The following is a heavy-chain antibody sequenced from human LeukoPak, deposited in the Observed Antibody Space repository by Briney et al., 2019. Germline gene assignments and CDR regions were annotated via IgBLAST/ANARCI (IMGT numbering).Heavy chain of an antibody. J-gene: IGHJ6*03. Sequence: GGSLRLSCAASGFTFSDNYMSWIRQAPGKGLEWVSYISSSGNTTYNADSVKGRFTISRDNAKNSLYLQMNSLRAEDTAVYYCARVGVWAGIYYMDVWGKGTTVTISS. CDR1: GFTFSDNY. D-gene: IGHD3-10*01. CDR2: ISSSGNTT. V-gene: IGHV3-11*04. CDR3: ARVGVWAGIYYMDV.